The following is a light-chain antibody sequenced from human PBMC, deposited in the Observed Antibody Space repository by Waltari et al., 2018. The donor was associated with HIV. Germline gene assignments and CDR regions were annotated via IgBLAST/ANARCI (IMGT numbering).Light chain of an antibody. V-gene: IGKV1-16*01. J-gene: IGKJ4*01. CDR2: VST. CDR1: HGPSIY. CDR3: QQYNAYPLT. Sequence: DIQMTQSPSSLSASVRDRVTITCRASHGPSIYLAWFQQKPGRAPKSLIYVSTNLQSGVPVGFSGSRSGTEFTLTITRLQPEDFATYYCQQYNAYPLTFGGGTRVEIK.